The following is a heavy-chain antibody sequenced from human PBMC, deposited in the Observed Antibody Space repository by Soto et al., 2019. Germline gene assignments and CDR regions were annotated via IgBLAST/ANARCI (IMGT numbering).Heavy chain of an antibody. CDR3: AKDFYYGSGSYYPFDY. Sequence: GGSLRLSCAASGFTFSSYAMSWVRQAPGEGLEWVSAISGSGGSTYYADSVKGRFTISRDNSKNTLYLQMNSLRAEDTAVYYCAKDFYYGSGSYYPFDYWGQGILVTVSS. CDR2: ISGSGGST. V-gene: IGHV3-23*01. D-gene: IGHD3-10*01. J-gene: IGHJ4*02. CDR1: GFTFSSYA.